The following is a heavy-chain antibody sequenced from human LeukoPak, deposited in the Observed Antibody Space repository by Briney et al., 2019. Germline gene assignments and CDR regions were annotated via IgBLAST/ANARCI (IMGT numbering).Heavy chain of an antibody. Sequence: GGSLRLSCAASGFTVSSNYMSWVRQAPGKGLEWVSVIYSGGSTYYADSVKGRFTISRDNSKNTLYLQMNSLRAEDTAVYYCARERGDFWSGSKYFDYWGQGTLVTVSS. CDR2: IYSGGST. CDR3: ARERGDFWSGSKYFDY. CDR1: GFTVSSNY. J-gene: IGHJ4*02. D-gene: IGHD3-3*01. V-gene: IGHV3-66*01.